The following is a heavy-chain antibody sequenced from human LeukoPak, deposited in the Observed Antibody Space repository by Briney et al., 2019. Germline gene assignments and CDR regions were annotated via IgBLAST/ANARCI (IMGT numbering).Heavy chain of an antibody. V-gene: IGHV1-46*01. CDR1: GYTFTSYY. J-gene: IGHJ4*02. D-gene: IGHD3-22*01. CDR3: ARSPPITMIVVVKIDY. Sequence: ASVKVSCKACGYTFTSYYMHWVRQAPGQGLEWMGIINPSGGSTSYAQKFQGRVTMTRDTSTSTVYMELSSLRSEDTAVYYCARSPPITMIVVVKIDYWGQGTLVTVSS. CDR2: INPSGGST.